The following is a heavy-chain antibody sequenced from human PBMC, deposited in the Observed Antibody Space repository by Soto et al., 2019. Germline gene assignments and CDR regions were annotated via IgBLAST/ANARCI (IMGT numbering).Heavy chain of an antibody. D-gene: IGHD2-15*01. J-gene: IGHJ4*02. CDR1: GFTFSSYA. V-gene: IGHV3-23*01. CDR2: ISGSGGST. Sequence: GGSLRLACAASGFTFSSYAMSWVRQAPGKGLEWVSAISGSGGSTYYADSVKGRFTISRDNSKNTLYLQMNSLRAEDTAVYYCAKDDAWWRLRPFYFAYWGQGTLVTVSS. CDR3: AKDDAWWRLRPFYFAY.